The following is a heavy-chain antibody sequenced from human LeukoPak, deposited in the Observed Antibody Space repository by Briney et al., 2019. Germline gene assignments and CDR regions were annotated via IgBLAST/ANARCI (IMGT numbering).Heavy chain of an antibody. CDR1: GFTFSSYS. Sequence: GSLRLSCAASGFTFSSYSMNWVRQPPGKGLEWIGYIYYSGSTNYNPSLKSRVTISVDTSKNQFSLKLSSVTAADTAVYYCARDYHDFWSGSRYFDLWGRGTLVTVSS. V-gene: IGHV4-59*01. J-gene: IGHJ2*01. CDR3: ARDYHDFWSGSRYFDL. CDR2: IYYSGST. D-gene: IGHD3-3*01.